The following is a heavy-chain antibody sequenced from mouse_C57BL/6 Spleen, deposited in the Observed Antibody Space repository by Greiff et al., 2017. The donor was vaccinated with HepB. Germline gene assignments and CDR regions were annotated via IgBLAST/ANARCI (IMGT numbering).Heavy chain of an antibody. Sequence: VQLKESGPELVKPGDSVKISCKASGYSFTGYFMNWVMQSHGKSLEWIGRINPYNGDTFYNQKFKGKATLTVDKSSSTAHMELRSLTSEDSAVYYCAREGYDYAFDYWGQGTTLTVSS. CDR3: AREGYDYAFDY. D-gene: IGHD2-4*01. V-gene: IGHV1-20*01. CDR2: INPYNGDT. J-gene: IGHJ2*01. CDR1: GYSFTGYF.